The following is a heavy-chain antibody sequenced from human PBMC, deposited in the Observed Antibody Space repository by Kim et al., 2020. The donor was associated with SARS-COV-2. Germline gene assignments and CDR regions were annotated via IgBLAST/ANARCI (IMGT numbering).Heavy chain of an antibody. Sequence: STNYNPSLTSRVTISVDTSKNQFSLKLSSVTAADTAVYYCARGKSGWYDYWGQGTLVTVSS. CDR2: ST. CDR3: ARGKSGWYDY. J-gene: IGHJ4*02. V-gene: IGHV4-34*01. D-gene: IGHD6-19*01.